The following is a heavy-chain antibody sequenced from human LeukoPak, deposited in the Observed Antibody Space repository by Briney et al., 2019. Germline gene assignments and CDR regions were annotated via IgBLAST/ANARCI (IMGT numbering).Heavy chain of an antibody. D-gene: IGHD3-22*01. CDR2: ISGSGGST. Sequence: GGSLRLSCAASGFTFSSYAMSWVRQAPGKGLEWVSAISGSGGSTYYADSVKGRFTISRDNSKNTLYLQMNSLRAEDTAVYYCARDSSGYLTHDAFDIWGQGTMVTVSS. CDR1: GFTFSSYA. CDR3: ARDSSGYLTHDAFDI. V-gene: IGHV3-23*01. J-gene: IGHJ3*02.